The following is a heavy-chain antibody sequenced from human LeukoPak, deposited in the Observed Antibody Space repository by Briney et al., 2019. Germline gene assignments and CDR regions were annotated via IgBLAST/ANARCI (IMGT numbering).Heavy chain of an antibody. V-gene: IGHV4-59*01. D-gene: IGHD2-15*01. CDR1: GGSFSGYY. Sequence: SGTLSLTCAVYGGSFSGYYWSWIRQPPGKELEWIGYIDYSGNTDSNPSLKSRVTISVDTSKNQFSLRLHSVTAADTAVYYCARASRWYWAFDIWGQGTVVTVSS. CDR2: IDYSGNT. CDR3: ARASRWYWAFDI. J-gene: IGHJ3*02.